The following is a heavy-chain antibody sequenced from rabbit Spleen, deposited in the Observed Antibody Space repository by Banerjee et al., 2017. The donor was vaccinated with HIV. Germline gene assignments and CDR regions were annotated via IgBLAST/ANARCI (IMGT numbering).Heavy chain of an antibody. D-gene: IGHD1-1*01. V-gene: IGHV1S40*01. CDR1: GFSFIAGYY. J-gene: IGHJ6*01. Sequence: QSLEESGGDLVKPGASLTLTCTASGFSFIAGYYMCWVRQAPGKGLEWIACIHGGSGFTYFASWAKGRFTISKTSSTTVTLQMTSLTAADTATYFCARDTSSSFSSYGMDLWGPGTLVTVS. CDR2: IHGGSGFT. CDR3: ARDTSSSFSSYGMDL.